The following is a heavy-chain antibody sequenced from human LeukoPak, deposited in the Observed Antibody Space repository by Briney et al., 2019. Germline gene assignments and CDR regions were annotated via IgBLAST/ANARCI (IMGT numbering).Heavy chain of an antibody. CDR1: GFTFRSYV. Sequence: GGSLRLSCAASGFTFRSYVMSWVRQAPGKGLEWVSSFGVSGHRYYADSVKGRFTISRDNSKNTLYLQMNSLRADDTAIYYCAKDRRERYFGWLSIGLDPWGQGALVTVSS. D-gene: IGHD3-9*01. CDR2: FGVSGHR. J-gene: IGHJ5*02. V-gene: IGHV3-23*01. CDR3: AKDRRERYFGWLSIGLDP.